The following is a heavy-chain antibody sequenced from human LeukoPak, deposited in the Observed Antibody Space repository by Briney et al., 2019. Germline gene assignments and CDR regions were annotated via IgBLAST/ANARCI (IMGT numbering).Heavy chain of an antibody. D-gene: IGHD3-22*01. Sequence: GTSVKVSCKASGYFFTTFYLHWVRQAPGQGLEWMGCINPNSGRTNFPQKFQGRVTMTRDTSISTAYMELSRLRSDDTAVYYCARGGSYYDSSGYYVYWGQGTLVTVSS. V-gene: IGHV1-2*02. CDR2: INPNSGRT. CDR3: ARGGSYYDSSGYYVY. J-gene: IGHJ4*02. CDR1: GYFFTTFY.